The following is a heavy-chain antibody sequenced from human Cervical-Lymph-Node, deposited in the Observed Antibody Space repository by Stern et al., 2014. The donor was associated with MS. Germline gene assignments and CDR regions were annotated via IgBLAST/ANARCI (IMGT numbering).Heavy chain of an antibody. CDR1: GYTFSSYW. CDR3: ARDGYNSGFDH. J-gene: IGHJ4*02. Sequence: VQLVESGEEVKKPGESLTISCRASGYTFSSYWIALVRPIPRKGLDWMGIIFPGDSETRYSPSFQGQVTISVEKSISSAYLQWSSLKASDTAMYYCARDGYNSGFDHWGQGTLVTVSS. CDR2: IFPGDSET. D-gene: IGHD5-24*01. V-gene: IGHV5-51*03.